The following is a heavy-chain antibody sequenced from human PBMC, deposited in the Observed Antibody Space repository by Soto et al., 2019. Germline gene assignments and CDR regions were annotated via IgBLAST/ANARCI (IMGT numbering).Heavy chain of an antibody. Sequence: QVQLVQSGAEVKKPGASVKVSCKASGYTFTSYGITWVRQAPGQGLEWLGWNNGYNGNTNYAQKLQGRVTMTTDTSTITAYMVRRSLRSDDTAVYYCARMGDVPYYYYGMDVWGQGTTVTVSS. V-gene: IGHV1-18*01. CDR2: NNGYNGNT. CDR1: GYTFTSYG. D-gene: IGHD3-16*01. CDR3: ARMGDVPYYYYGMDV. J-gene: IGHJ6*02.